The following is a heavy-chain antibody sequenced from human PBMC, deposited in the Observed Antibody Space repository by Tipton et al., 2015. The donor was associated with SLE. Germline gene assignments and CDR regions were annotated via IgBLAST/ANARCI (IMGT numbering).Heavy chain of an antibody. CDR1: GASISGSSW. V-gene: IGHV4-4*02. J-gene: IGHJ4*02. Sequence: TLSLTCAVSGASISGSSWWSWVRKPPGKGLEWIGEIYHSGSTTYTNYNPSLKRRVTISVDNSKNQFSLNLNSVTAADTAVYYCARVETTVSRPDYWGQGTLVTVSS. CDR2: IYHSGSTTYT. CDR3: ARVETTVSRPDY. D-gene: IGHD4-17*01.